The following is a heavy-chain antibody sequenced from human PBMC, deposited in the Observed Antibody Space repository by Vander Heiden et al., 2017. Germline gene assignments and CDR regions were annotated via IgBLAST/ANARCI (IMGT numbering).Heavy chain of an antibody. CDR1: GGAVSGYY. Sequence: QVQLQESGPGLVKPSETLSLTCTVSGGAVSGYYWNWIRQPPGKGLEGIGHIYDSGSPDYNPSLKSRVTMSIDTSKNQISLILSSVTAADTAVYYCAREGSGNYFDLGYYYYGMDVWGQGTTVTVSS. J-gene: IGHJ6*02. CDR2: IYDSGSP. D-gene: IGHD3-22*01. V-gene: IGHV4-59*02. CDR3: AREGSGNYFDLGYYYYGMDV.